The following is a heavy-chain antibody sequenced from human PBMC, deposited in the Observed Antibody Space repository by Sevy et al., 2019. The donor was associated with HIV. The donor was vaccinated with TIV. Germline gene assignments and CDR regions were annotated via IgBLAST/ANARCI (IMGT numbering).Heavy chain of an antibody. D-gene: IGHD3-3*01. V-gene: IGHV3-23*01. CDR2: ISGSGDTT. CDR3: ARDNNFWGGYYTGRGGAFDI. J-gene: IGHJ3*02. CDR1: GFTFSNYV. Sequence: GGSLRLSCEVSGFTFSNYVMGWVRQAPGKGLEWVSDISGSGDTTYYADSVKGRFTISRDNSKNTLYLQMNRLRAEDTALYYCARDNNFWGGYYTGRGGAFDIWGQGTMVTVSS.